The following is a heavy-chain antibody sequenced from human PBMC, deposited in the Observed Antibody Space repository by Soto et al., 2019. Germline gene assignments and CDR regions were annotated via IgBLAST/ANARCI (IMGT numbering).Heavy chain of an antibody. J-gene: IGHJ4*02. V-gene: IGHV3-7*01. D-gene: IGHD3-9*01. Sequence: PGGSLRLSCAASGFTCSRYWMSGVRKAPGKGLEWVANIKQDGSEKYYVDSVKGRFTISRDNAKNSLYLQMNSLRAEDTAVYYCAREPLDYDILTGYYIGLADYWGQGTLVTVSS. CDR1: GFTCSRYW. CDR3: AREPLDYDILTGYYIGLADY. CDR2: IKQDGSEK.